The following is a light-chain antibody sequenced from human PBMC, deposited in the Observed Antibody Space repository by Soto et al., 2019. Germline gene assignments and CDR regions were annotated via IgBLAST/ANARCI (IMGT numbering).Light chain of an antibody. V-gene: IGLV2-14*01. CDR2: EVS. J-gene: IGLJ2*01. CDR3: SSDTPSSTVV. Sequence: QSALTQPASVSGSPGQSITISCTGSSSDIGSYNYVSWYQQHPGKAPKLMIYEVSNRPSGVSNRFSGSKSGNTASLTISGLQAEDEADYYCSSDTPSSTVVFAGGTQLTVL. CDR1: SSDIGSYNY.